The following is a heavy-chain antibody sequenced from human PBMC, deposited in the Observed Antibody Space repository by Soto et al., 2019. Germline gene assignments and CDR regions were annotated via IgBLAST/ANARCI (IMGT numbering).Heavy chain of an antibody. CDR2: SRNKANGYTT. V-gene: IGHV3-72*01. CDR1: GFTLSDHY. D-gene: IGHD2-21*02. CDR3: ARLVVTYDYFDH. Sequence: EVQLVESGGGLVQPGGSLRLSCAASGFTLSDHYMDWVRQAPGKGLEWVGRSRNKANGYTTEYAASVKGRFTISRDESKNSLYLQMNSLKAEDTAVYLCARLVVTYDYFDHWGQGTLVTVSS. J-gene: IGHJ4*02.